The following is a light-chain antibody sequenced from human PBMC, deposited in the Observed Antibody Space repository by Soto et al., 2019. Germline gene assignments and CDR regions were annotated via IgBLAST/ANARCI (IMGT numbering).Light chain of an antibody. V-gene: IGLV2-14*01. CDR1: SSDVGGYIY. Sequence: QSALTQPASVSGSPGQSITISCTGTSSDVGGYIYVSWYQQHPGKAPKLMIYDVTRRPSGVSYRFSGSKSGNTASLTISGLQAEDEADYYCSSYTTSSSYVFGTGTKATVL. CDR3: SSYTTSSSYV. J-gene: IGLJ1*01. CDR2: DVT.